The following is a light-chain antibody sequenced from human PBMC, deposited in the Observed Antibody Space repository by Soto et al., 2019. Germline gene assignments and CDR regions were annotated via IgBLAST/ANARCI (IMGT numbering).Light chain of an antibody. V-gene: IGKV3-15*01. CDR3: QQSYSTQALT. J-gene: IGKJ4*01. CDR1: QSVRSH. Sequence: EIVMTQSPATLSLSPGDRATLSCRASQSVRSHLAWFQQKPGQPPRLLIFGESTRATGVPARFSGSGSGTDFTLTISSLQPEDFATYYCQQSYSTQALTFGGGTKVDIK. CDR2: GES.